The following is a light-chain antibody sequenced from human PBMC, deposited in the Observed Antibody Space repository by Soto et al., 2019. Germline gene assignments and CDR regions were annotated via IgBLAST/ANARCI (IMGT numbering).Light chain of an antibody. Sequence: EIVLTQSPGTLSSSPWERATLSCRASQSVSSSYLAWYQQKPGQAPRLLIYGASSRATGIPDRFSGSGSGTDFTLTINRLEPEDFAVYYCQQYGSSITFGQGTRLEIK. CDR3: QQYGSSIT. V-gene: IGKV3-20*01. CDR1: QSVSSSY. CDR2: GAS. J-gene: IGKJ5*01.